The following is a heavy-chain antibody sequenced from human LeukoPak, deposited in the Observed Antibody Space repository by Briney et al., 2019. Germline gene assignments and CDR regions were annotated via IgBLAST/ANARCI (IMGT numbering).Heavy chain of an antibody. CDR2: INHSGST. D-gene: IGHD3-22*01. V-gene: IGHV4-34*01. CDR1: GGSFSGYY. Sequence: SETLSLTCAVYGGSFSGYYWSWIRQPPGKGLEWIGEINHSGSTYYNPSLKSRVTISVDTSKNQFSLKLSSVTAADTAVYYCARNYYDSSDYWGQGTLVTVSS. J-gene: IGHJ4*02. CDR3: ARNYYDSSDY.